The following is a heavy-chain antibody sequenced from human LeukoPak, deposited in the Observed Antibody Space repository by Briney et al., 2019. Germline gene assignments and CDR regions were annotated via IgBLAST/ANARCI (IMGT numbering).Heavy chain of an antibody. CDR1: GGSISSSSYY. D-gene: IGHD6-19*01. CDR3: ALAVAGRHETGDDAFDI. CDR2: IYTSGST. V-gene: IGHV4-61*02. J-gene: IGHJ3*02. Sequence: PSETLPLTCTVSGGSISSSSYYWGWIRQPAGKGLEWIGRIYTSGSTNYNPSLRSRVTISVDTSKNQFSLKLSSVTAADTDVYYCALAVAGRHETGDDAFDIWGQGTMVTVSS.